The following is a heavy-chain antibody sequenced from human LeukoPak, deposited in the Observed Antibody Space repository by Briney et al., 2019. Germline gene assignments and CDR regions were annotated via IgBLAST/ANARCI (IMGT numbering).Heavy chain of an antibody. J-gene: IGHJ6*02. V-gene: IGHV4-61*01. CDR1: GGSVSSGSYY. Sequence: SETLSLTCTVSGGSVSSGSYYWSWIRQPPGKGLEWIGSVYYTGSTNYNPSLKSRVTISIDTSRSQFSPKLTSVTVADTAVYYCARDSRYSYGSGGMDVWGQGTTVTVSS. CDR2: VYYTGST. D-gene: IGHD3-10*01. CDR3: ARDSRYSYGSGGMDV.